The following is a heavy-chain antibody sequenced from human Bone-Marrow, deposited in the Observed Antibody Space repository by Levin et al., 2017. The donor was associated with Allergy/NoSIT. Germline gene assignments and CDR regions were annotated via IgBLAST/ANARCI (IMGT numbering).Heavy chain of an antibody. V-gene: IGHV3-23*01. Sequence: GESLKISCAASGFTFSSYAMSWVRQAPGKGLEWVSAISGSGGSTYYADSVKGRFTISRDNSKNTLYLQMNSLRAEDTAVYYCAKVRVATIILDYFDYWGQGTLVTVSS. CDR2: ISGSGGST. D-gene: IGHD5-12*01. CDR1: GFTFSSYA. J-gene: IGHJ4*02. CDR3: AKVRVATIILDYFDY.